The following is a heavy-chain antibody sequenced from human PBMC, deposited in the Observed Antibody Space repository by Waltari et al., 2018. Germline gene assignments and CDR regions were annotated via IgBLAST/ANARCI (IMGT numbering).Heavy chain of an antibody. Sequence: QLQLQESGPGLVKPSETLSLTCTVSGGSIRSSSYYWGWIRQPPGKGLEWIGSIYYSGSTYYNPSLKSRVTISVDTSKNQFSLKLSSVTAADTAVYYCARAPLTYGYGMDVWGQGTTVTVSS. V-gene: IGHV4-39*07. CDR2: IYYSGST. D-gene: IGHD4-17*01. CDR3: ARAPLTYGYGMDV. CDR1: GGSIRSSSYY. J-gene: IGHJ6*02.